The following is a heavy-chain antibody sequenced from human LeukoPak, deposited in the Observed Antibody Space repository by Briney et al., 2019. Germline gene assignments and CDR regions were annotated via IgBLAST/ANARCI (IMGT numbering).Heavy chain of an antibody. CDR1: GYTFSNYW. CDR2: IYPGDSDT. CDR3: ATQKPYYYDSSGYFDY. V-gene: IGHV5-51*01. D-gene: IGHD3-22*01. J-gene: IGHJ4*02. Sequence: GESLKISCQGSGYTFSNYWIGWVRQMPGKGLEWMGIIYPGDSDTRYSPSFQGQVTISADKSISTAYLQWSSLKASDTAMYYCATQKPYYYDSSGYFDYWGQGTLVTVSS.